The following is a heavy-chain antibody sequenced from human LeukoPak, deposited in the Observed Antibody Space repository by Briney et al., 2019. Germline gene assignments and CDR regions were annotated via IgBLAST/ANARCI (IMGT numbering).Heavy chain of an antibody. V-gene: IGHV1-3*01. J-gene: IGHJ6*02. D-gene: IGHD4-17*01. Sequence: ASVKVSCKASGYTFTSYAMHWVRQAPGQRLEWMGWINAGNGNTKYSQKFQGRVTITRDTSASTAYMELSSLRSEDTAVYYCARDMDPPTVTTNGGYYYYGMDVWGQGTTVTVSS. CDR1: GYTFTSYA. CDR3: ARDMDPPTVTTNGGYYYYGMDV. CDR2: INAGNGNT.